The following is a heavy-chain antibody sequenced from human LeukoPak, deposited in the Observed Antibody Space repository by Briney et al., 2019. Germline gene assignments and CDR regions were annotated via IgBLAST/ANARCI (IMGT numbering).Heavy chain of an antibody. Sequence: ASETLSLTCTVSGGSVSSYYWNWIRQPPGKGLEWIGCIHASGSTNYNPSFKSRVTISVDTSKNQFSLKLSSVTAADTAVYYCARDRESAFDIWGQGTMVTVSS. CDR2: IHASGST. V-gene: IGHV4-59*02. J-gene: IGHJ3*02. CDR3: ARDRESAFDI. CDR1: GGSVSSYY.